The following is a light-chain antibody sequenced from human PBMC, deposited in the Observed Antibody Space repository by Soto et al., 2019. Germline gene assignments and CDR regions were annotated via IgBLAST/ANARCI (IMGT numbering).Light chain of an antibody. Sequence: QSVLTQPPSVSGAPGQRVTISFTGSSSNIGAGYDGHWYQQLPGTAPKLLIYGNSNRPSGVPDRFSGSKSGTSASLAITGLQAEDEGDYYCQSYDSSLSGYVFGTGTKVTVL. J-gene: IGLJ1*01. CDR1: SSNIGAGYD. CDR2: GNS. V-gene: IGLV1-40*01. CDR3: QSYDSSLSGYV.